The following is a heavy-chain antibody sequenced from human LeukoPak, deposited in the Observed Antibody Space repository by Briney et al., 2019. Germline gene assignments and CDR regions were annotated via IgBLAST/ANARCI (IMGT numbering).Heavy chain of an antibody. CDR2: IYPGDSDT. D-gene: IGHD4-11*01. V-gene: IGHV5-51*01. CDR1: GYSFPSYW. J-gene: IGHJ4*02. Sequence: GESLKISCKGSGYSFPSYWIGWVRQMPGKGLEWMGIIYPGDSDTRYSPSFQGQVTISADKSISTAYLQWSSLKASDTPMYYCARGDYSNFGHFDYWGQGTLVTVSS. CDR3: ARGDYSNFGHFDY.